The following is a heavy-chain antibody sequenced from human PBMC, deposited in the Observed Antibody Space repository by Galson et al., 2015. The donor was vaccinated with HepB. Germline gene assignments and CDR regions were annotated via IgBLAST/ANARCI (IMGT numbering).Heavy chain of an antibody. V-gene: IGHV1-24*01. D-gene: IGHD4-23*01. J-gene: IGHJ5*02. CDR3: ATVDYGGKGSWFDP. CDR1: GYTLTELS. CDR2: FDPEDGKT. Sequence: SVKVSCKVSGYTLTELSMHWVRQAPGKGLEWMGGFDPEDGKTIYAQKFQGRVTMTEDTSTDTAYMELSSLRSEDTAVYYCATVDYGGKGSWFDPWGQGTLFTVSS.